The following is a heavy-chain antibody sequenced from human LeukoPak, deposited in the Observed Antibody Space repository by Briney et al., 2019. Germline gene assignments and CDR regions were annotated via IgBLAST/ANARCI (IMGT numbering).Heavy chain of an antibody. V-gene: IGHV3-64D*06. CDR1: GFTFSSYA. Sequence: PGGSLRLSCSASGFTFSSYAMHWVRQAPGKGLEYVSAISSNGGSTYYADSVEGRFTISRDNSKNTLYLQMSSLRAEDTAVYYCVKDPPGGFGEFFRPIYYFDYWGQGTLVTVSS. J-gene: IGHJ4*02. D-gene: IGHD3-10*01. CDR3: VKDPPGGFGEFFRPIYYFDY. CDR2: ISSNGGST.